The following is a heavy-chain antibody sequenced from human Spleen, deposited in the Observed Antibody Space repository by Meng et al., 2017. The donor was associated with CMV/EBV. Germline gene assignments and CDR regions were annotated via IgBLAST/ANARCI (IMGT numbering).Heavy chain of an antibody. CDR3: TTMQGLWPPSYY. CDR2: IKSKTDGGTT. V-gene: IGHV3-15*01. J-gene: IGHJ4*02. Sequence: TWIRQSPGKGLEWVGRIKSKTDGGTTDYAAPVKGRFTISRDDSKNTLYLQMNSLKTEDTAVYYCTTMQGLWPPSYYWGQGTLVTVSS. D-gene: IGHD6-25*01.